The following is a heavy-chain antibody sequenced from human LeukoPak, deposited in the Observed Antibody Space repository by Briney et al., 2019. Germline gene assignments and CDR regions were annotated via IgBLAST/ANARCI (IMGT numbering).Heavy chain of an antibody. CDR1: GFTFSSYA. J-gene: IGHJ6*04. V-gene: IGHV3-23*01. CDR2: ITVSGGST. CDR3: AKDIVVVPAAMVGYYYYYGMDV. D-gene: IGHD2-2*01. Sequence: GGSLRLSCAASGFTFSSYAMGWVRQAPGKGLEWVSAITVSGGSTYYADSVKGRFTISRDNSKNTLYLQMNSLRAEDTAVYYCAKDIVVVPAAMVGYYYYYGMDVWGKGTTVTVSS.